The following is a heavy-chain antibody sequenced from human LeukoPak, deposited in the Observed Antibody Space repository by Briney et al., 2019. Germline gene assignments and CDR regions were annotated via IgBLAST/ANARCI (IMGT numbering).Heavy chain of an antibody. Sequence: ASVKVSCKASGYTFSGTGWYLYWLRQAPGQGLECMGWIYPYTGATHYEQKFQGRVAMTRDTSISTAYMELSRLRPDDTAVYYCARDGPAQMVDFDYWGQGTLVTVSS. CDR2: IYPYTGAT. J-gene: IGHJ4*02. V-gene: IGHV1-2*02. CDR3: ARDGPAQMVDFDY. D-gene: IGHD3-10*01. CDR1: GYTFSGTGWY.